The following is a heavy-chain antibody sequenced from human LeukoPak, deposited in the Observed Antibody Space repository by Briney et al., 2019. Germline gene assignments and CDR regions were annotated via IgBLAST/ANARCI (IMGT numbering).Heavy chain of an antibody. J-gene: IGHJ4*02. CDR1: GFTFSTYE. CDR3: ATKAEWYYHSDY. V-gene: IGHV3-48*03. CDR2: ICISGSS. D-gene: IGHD2/OR15-2a*01. Sequence: PGGSLRLSCAASGFTFSTYEMHWVRQAPGEGLEWLSYICISGSSDHADPVKGRFTLSRDNAKNSLYLQMDSRRAKDTAVYYGATKAEWYYHSDYWGQGTLVTVSS.